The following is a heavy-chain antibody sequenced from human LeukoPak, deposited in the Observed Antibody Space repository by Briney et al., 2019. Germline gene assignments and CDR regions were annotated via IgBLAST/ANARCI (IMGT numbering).Heavy chain of an antibody. D-gene: IGHD3-10*01. J-gene: IGHJ6*02. V-gene: IGHV3-66*01. CDR1: GFTVSSNY. CDR2: IYSGGST. CDR3: ARTVSGGYYYYGMDV. Sequence: GRSLRLSCAASGFTVSSNYMSWVRQAPGKGLEWVSVIYSGGSTYYADSVKGRFTISRDNSKNTLYLQMNSLRAEDTAVYYCARTVSGGYYYYGMDVWGQGTTVTVSS.